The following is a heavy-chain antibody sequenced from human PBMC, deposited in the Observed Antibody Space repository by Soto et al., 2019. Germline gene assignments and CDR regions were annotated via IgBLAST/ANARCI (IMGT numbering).Heavy chain of an antibody. Sequence: PGGSLSLSCEVSEFIFNRYSMNWVRQAPGKGLEWVSSIGTSGSYIYDTDSVKGRFTISRDNTKDSLYLQMNSLRAEDTAIYYCARGSAFIGLDYWGQGTPVTVSS. V-gene: IGHV3-21*01. CDR2: IGTSGSYI. CDR1: EFIFNRYS. CDR3: ARGSAFIGLDY. D-gene: IGHD1-26*01. J-gene: IGHJ4*02.